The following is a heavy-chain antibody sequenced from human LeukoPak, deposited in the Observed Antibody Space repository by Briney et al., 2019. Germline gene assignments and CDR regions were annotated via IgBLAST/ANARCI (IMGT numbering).Heavy chain of an antibody. CDR3: ARRAGEYSHPYDY. V-gene: IGHV3-20*04. D-gene: IGHD2-15*01. Sequence: PGGSLRLFCAASGFRVDDYGMSWVRQAPGKGLEWVSGINWNGGTGYADSLKGRFTISRDNSKNTLYLQMNSLRAEDTAIYYCARRAGEYSHPYDYWGQGTLVTVSS. J-gene: IGHJ4*02. CDR2: INWNGGT. CDR1: GFRVDDYG.